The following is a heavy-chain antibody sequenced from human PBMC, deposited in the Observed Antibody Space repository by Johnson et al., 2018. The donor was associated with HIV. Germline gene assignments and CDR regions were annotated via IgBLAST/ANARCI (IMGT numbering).Heavy chain of an antibody. Sequence: MLLVESGGGLVQPGGSLRLSCAASGFPFSSYWMHWVRQAPGKGLVWVSHINSDGSSTSYADSVKGRFTISRDNAKNTLYLQMNSLRAVDTAVYFCARVEQRRTFDIWGQGTMVTVSS. CDR3: ARVEQRRTFDI. CDR1: GFPFSSYW. CDR2: INSDGSST. D-gene: IGHD6-25*01. J-gene: IGHJ3*02. V-gene: IGHV3-74*02.